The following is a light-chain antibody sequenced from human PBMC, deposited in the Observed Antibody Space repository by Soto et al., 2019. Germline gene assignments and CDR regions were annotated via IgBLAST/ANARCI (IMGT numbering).Light chain of an antibody. Sequence: DIQMTQSPSTLSASVGDRVTITCRASQNINSWLAWYQQKPGKAPKFLIYDASSLESGVPSRFRGSGSGTEFTLTISSLQPDDFATYYCQHYNSYLLTFGQGTKVEIK. CDR1: QNINSW. V-gene: IGKV1-5*01. J-gene: IGKJ1*01. CDR3: QHYNSYLLT. CDR2: DAS.